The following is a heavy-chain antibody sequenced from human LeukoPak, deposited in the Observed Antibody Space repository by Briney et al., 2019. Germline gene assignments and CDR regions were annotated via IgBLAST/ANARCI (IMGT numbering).Heavy chain of an antibody. V-gene: IGHV3-48*03. J-gene: IGHJ6*02. Sequence: PGGSLRLSCAASRFIFSSYEMNWVRQAPGKGLEWVSYISSSGSTIYYADSVKGRFTISRDNAKNSLYLQMNSLRAEDTAVYYCASVAIRGPYYYYGMDVWGQGTTVTVSS. D-gene: IGHD3-10*01. CDR2: ISSSGSTI. CDR3: ASVAIRGPYYYYGMDV. CDR1: RFIFSSYE.